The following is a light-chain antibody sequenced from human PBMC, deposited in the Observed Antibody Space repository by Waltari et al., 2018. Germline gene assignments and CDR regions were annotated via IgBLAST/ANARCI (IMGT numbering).Light chain of an antibody. CDR2: DVS. Sequence: SALTQPASVSGSPGQSITISCTGTSSDVGAYNYVSWYQQHPGKAPKLMIYDVSNRPSGVSNRFSGSKSGNTASLTISGLQAEDEADYYCSSYISSSTLELFGGGTSLTVL. CDR1: SSDVGAYNY. V-gene: IGLV2-14*03. J-gene: IGLJ2*01. CDR3: SSYISSSTLEL.